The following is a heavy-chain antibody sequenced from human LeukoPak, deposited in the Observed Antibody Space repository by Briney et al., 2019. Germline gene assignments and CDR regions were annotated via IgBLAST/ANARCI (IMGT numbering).Heavy chain of an antibody. CDR3: ARDHCSSTSCYTGAYYYYGMDV. J-gene: IGHJ6*02. Sequence: KSSETLSLTCAVYGGSFSVYYWSWIRQPPGKGLEWIGEINHSGSTNYNPSLKSRVTISVDTSKNQFSLKLSSVTAAGTAVYYCARDHCSSTSCYTGAYYYYGMDVWGQGTTVTVSS. CDR2: INHSGST. D-gene: IGHD2-2*02. CDR1: GGSFSVYY. V-gene: IGHV4-34*01.